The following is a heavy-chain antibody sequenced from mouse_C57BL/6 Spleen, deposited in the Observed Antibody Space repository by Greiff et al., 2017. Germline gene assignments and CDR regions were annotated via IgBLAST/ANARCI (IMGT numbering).Heavy chain of an antibody. D-gene: IGHD1-1*01. Sequence: VQLQQSGPELVKPGASVKISCKASGYAFSSSWMNWVKQRPGKGLEWIGRIYPGDGDTNYNGKFKGKATLTADKSSSTAYMQLSSLTSEDSAVYFCARSFTTVVATNYFDYWGQGTTLTVSS. CDR1: GYAFSSSW. CDR2: IYPGDGDT. CDR3: ARSFTTVVATNYFDY. J-gene: IGHJ2*01. V-gene: IGHV1-82*01.